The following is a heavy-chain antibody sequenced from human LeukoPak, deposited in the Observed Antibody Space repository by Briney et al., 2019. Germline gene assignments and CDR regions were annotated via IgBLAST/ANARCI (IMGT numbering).Heavy chain of an antibody. CDR3: ARAVLRDFDWTGGFDP. D-gene: IGHD3-9*01. Sequence: GGSLRLSCAASGFSFSNYWLHWVRQAPGKGLEWVAVIWYDGSNKYYADSVKGRFTISRDNSKNTLYLQMNSLRAEDTAVYFCARAVLRDFDWTGGFDPWGQGTLVTVSS. V-gene: IGHV3-33*08. CDR1: GFSFSNYW. J-gene: IGHJ5*02. CDR2: IWYDGSNK.